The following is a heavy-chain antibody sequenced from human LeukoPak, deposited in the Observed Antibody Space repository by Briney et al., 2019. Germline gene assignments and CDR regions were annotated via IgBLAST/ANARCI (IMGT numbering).Heavy chain of an antibody. CDR1: GFTFRTYW. CDR2: MNPDGSER. J-gene: IGHJ1*01. D-gene: IGHD2-8*01. CDR3: ARGNGEFRL. V-gene: IGHV3-7*05. Sequence: PGGSLRLSCAASGFTFRTYWMSWVRQAPGKGLEWVANMNPDGSERCYLDSVKGRFTISRDNAKNLLFLQMNSLRVEDTAVYYCARGNGEFRLWGQGTLVTVSS.